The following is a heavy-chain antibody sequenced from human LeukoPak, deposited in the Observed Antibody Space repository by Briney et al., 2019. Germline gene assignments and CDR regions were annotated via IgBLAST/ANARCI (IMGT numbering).Heavy chain of an antibody. D-gene: IGHD2-2*01. Sequence: ASVKVSCKASGYTFSGYYMHWVRQAPGQGLEWMGWINPKSGGTNEAQKFHDRVTMTRDTSISAAFLELSMLTSDDTAVYYCARGGSTIVVVPASNLPSDYWGQGTLVTVSS. CDR1: GYTFSGYY. CDR3: ARGGSTIVVVPASNLPSDY. J-gene: IGHJ4*02. CDR2: INPKSGGT. V-gene: IGHV1-2*02.